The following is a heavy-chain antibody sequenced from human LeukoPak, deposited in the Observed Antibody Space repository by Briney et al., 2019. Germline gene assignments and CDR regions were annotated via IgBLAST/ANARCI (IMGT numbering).Heavy chain of an antibody. J-gene: IGHJ4*02. D-gene: IGHD3-9*01. Sequence: PGGSLRLSCAASAFTFSTYAMSWVRQAPGKGQEWVSTISGRGGSTYYADSVKGRFTISRDNSKNTLYLQMNSLRAEDTAIYYCAKVQDYDILTGYYIAGGSFHYWGQGTLVTVSS. V-gene: IGHV3-23*01. CDR2: ISGRGGST. CDR3: AKVQDYDILTGYYIAGGSFHY. CDR1: AFTFSTYA.